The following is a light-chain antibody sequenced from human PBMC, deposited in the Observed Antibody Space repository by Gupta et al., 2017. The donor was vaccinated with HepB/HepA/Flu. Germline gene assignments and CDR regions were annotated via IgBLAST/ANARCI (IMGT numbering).Light chain of an antibody. CDR1: SRHSNYS. J-gene: IGLJ2*01. CDR2: VNSDGTH. Sequence: QLLLTQSPSASASLGASVRLTCTLTSRHSNYSIAWHQQHPQKGTPFLLKVNSDGTHNSGAAIPDRFSGSSSGAERSLSISSVEADDEDDYYWQTWGNYIVFGGGTKLTVL. CDR3: QTWGNYIV. V-gene: IGLV4-69*01.